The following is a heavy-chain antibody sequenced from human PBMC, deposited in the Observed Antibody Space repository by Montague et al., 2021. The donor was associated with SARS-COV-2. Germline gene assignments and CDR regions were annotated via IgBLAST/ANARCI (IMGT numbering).Heavy chain of an antibody. CDR1: GDSVSSNIVT. D-gene: IGHD2-2*01. CDR2: TYYRSKWYN. J-gene: IGHJ4*02. CDR3: ARIPVGSKYYFGF. V-gene: IGHV6-1*01. Sequence: CAISGDSVSSNIVTWNWIRQSPSRGLEWLGRTYYRSKWYNDYAESVKSRITIDPNTSKHQFSLHLNSVTPEDTAVYYCARIPVGSKYYFGFWGQGTLVTVSS.